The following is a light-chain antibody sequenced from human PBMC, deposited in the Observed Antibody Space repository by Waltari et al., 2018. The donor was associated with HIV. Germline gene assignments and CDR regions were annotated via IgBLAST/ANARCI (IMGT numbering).Light chain of an antibody. J-gene: IGLJ3*02. CDR3: CSYAGSSTLV. CDR1: SSNIGTYNP. CDR2: EVS. Sequence: QSALTQPASVSGSPGQSITISSTGTSSNIGTYNPVSWHQQHPGKAPKTLIYEVSQRPSGVSNRFSGSKSGNTASLTISGLQAEDEADYYCCSYAGSSTLVLGGGTKVTVL. V-gene: IGLV2-23*02.